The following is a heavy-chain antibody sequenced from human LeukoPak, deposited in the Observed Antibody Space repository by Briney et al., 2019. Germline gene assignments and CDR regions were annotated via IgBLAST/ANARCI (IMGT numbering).Heavy chain of an antibody. CDR2: ISYDGSNK. V-gene: IGHV3-30-3*01. J-gene: IGHJ4*02. D-gene: IGHD2-15*01. CDR1: GFTFSSYA. CDR3: ASGGKGANFDY. Sequence: GRSLRLSCAASGFTFSSYAMHGVRQAPGKGLEWVAVISYDGSNKYYADSVKGRFTISRDNSKNTLYLQMNSLRAEDTAVYCCASGGKGANFDYWGQGTLVTVSS.